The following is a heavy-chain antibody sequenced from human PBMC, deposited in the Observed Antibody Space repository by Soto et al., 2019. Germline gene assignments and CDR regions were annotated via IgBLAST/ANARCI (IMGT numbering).Heavy chain of an antibody. CDR2: FFYRGST. CDR1: GGSIRRYY. J-gene: IGHJ4*02. D-gene: IGHD4-17*01. Sequence: PSETLSLTCTVCGGSIRRYYWSWIRQPPGKGLEWICFFFYRGSTNYNPSLKNLVTISVDTSKNQFSLKLSSVTAADTSVYYCASTNPSAYGDSPLDHRAQGTLVTVSA. V-gene: IGHV4-59*08. CDR3: ASTNPSAYGDSPLDH.